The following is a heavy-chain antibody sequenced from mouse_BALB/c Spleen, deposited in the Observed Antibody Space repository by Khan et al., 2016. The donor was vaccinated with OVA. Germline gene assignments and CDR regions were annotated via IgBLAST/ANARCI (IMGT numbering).Heavy chain of an antibody. J-gene: IGHJ3*01. V-gene: IGHV5-9-3*01. CDR2: ISSDGDYT. D-gene: IGHD2-1*01. CDR3: ARSPYGNFAY. CDR1: GFTFSTYA. Sequence: EVELVESGGGLVKPGGSLKLSCAASGFTFSTYAMSWVRQTPEKRLEWVASISSDGDYTYYPDNVTGRFTISRDNAKNTRYLQMSSLRSEDTAIYYGARSPYGNFAYWGQGTLVTVSA.